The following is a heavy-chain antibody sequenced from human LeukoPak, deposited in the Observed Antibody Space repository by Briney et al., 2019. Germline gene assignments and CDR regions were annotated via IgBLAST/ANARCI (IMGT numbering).Heavy chain of an antibody. CDR3: ARERTSAYSYYFDY. J-gene: IGHJ4*02. V-gene: IGHV4-59*01. CDR1: GGSISSYY. Sequence: SETLSLTCTVSGGSISSYYWSWIRQPPGKGLEWIGYISYSGSTNYDPSLKSRVTISLDTSKDQFSLKVNSVTAADTAVYYCARERTSAYSYYFDYWGQGTLVTVSS. D-gene: IGHD3-22*01. CDR2: ISYSGST.